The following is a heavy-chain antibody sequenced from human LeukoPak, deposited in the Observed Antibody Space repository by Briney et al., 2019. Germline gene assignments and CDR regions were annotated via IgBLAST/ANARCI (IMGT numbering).Heavy chain of an antibody. D-gene: IGHD3-10*01. CDR3: AKDRSYGSGSSNPPFDY. J-gene: IGHJ4*02. CDR1: GFTFSSYA. Sequence: GGSLRLSCAASGFTFSSYAMSWVRQAPGKGLEWVSAISGSGGSTYYADSVKGRFTISRDNSKNTLYLQMNSLRAEDTAVYYCAKDRSYGSGSSNPPFDYWGQGALVTVSS. V-gene: IGHV3-23*01. CDR2: ISGSGGST.